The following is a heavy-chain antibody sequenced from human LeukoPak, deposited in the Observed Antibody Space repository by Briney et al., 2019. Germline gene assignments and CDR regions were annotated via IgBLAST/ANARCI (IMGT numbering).Heavy chain of an antibody. V-gene: IGHV1-8*02. Sequence: GASVKVSCKASGYTFTSYDINWVRQATGQGLEWMGWMNPNSGNTGYAQKFQGRVTMTTDTSTSTAYMELRSLRSDDTAVYYCARDRQLVKGYFDYWGQGTLVTVPS. CDR3: ARDRQLVKGYFDY. CDR1: GYTFTSYD. D-gene: IGHD6-13*01. CDR2: MNPNSGNT. J-gene: IGHJ4*02.